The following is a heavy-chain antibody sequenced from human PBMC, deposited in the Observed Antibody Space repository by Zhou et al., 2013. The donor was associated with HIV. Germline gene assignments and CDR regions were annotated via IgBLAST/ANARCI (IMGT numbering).Heavy chain of an antibody. V-gene: IGHV1-69*12. CDR1: GGIFSNYG. CDR3: ARDLGGYCSGGSCYSYYYYMDV. D-gene: IGHD2-15*01. CDR2: VIPMFGRT. Sequence: QVHLVQSGSEVKKPGSSVKVSCKTSGGIFSNYGINWVRQAPGQGLEWMGEVIPMFGRTTYARKFQGRVAITAAESTRTAYMELSSLRSEDTAVYYCARDLGGYCSGGSCYSYYYYMDVWGKGTTVTVSS. J-gene: IGHJ6*03.